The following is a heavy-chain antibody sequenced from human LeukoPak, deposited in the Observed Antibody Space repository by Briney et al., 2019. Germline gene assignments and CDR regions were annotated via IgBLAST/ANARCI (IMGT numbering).Heavy chain of an antibody. J-gene: IGHJ4*02. Sequence: SGPTLVKPTQTLTLTCTFSGFSLSTSGVGVGWIRQPPGKALEWLSLIYWDDDKRYSPSLKSRLTITKDTSKNQVVLTMTNMDPVDTATYYCAHSNYDFWSGYYGFDYWGQGTLVTVSS. CDR2: IYWDDDK. CDR1: GFSLSTSGVG. V-gene: IGHV2-5*02. D-gene: IGHD3-3*01. CDR3: AHSNYDFWSGYYGFDY.